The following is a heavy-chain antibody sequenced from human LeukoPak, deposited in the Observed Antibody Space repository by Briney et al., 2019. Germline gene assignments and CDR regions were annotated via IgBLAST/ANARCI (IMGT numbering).Heavy chain of an antibody. D-gene: IGHD2-21*02. CDR1: GFTFSSYA. Sequence: GGSLRLSCAASGFTFSSYAMSWVRQAPGKGLEWVSAISGSGGSTYYADSVKGRFTISRDNSKNTLYLQMNSLRAEDTAVYYCAKSRSIVVVTAILEYWGQGTLVTVSS. V-gene: IGHV3-23*01. J-gene: IGHJ4*02. CDR2: ISGSGGST. CDR3: AKSRSIVVVTAILEY.